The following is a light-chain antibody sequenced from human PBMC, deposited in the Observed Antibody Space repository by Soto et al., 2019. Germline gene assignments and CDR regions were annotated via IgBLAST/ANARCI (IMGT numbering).Light chain of an antibody. CDR1: SSDVGGYNH. CDR3: SSYTATRTVV. Sequence: QSALTQPASVSGSPGQSIIIACSGTSSDVGGYNHVSWYQVHPGKAPRLVIYDVSIRPPAVSDRFSGSTSGNTASLTISGLQAEDEADYYCSSYTATRTVVFGGGTKVTVL. CDR2: DVS. J-gene: IGLJ3*02. V-gene: IGLV2-14*03.